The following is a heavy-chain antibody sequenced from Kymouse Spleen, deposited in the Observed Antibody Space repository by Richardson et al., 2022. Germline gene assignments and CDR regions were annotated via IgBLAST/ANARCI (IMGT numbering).Heavy chain of an antibody. Sequence: EVQLVESGGGLVQPGGSLRLSCAASGFTFSSYWMSWVRQAPGKGLEWVANIKQDGSEKYYVDSVKGRFTISRDNAKNSLYLQMNSLRAEDTAVYYCAGSSIAARPGFDYWGQGTLVTVSS. V-gene: IGHV3-7*01. CDR2: IKQDGSEK. D-gene: IGHD6-6*01. CDR3: AGSSIAARPGFDY. J-gene: IGHJ4*02. CDR1: GFTFSSYW.